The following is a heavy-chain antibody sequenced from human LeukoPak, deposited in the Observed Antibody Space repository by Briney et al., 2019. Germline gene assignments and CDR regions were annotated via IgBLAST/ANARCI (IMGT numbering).Heavy chain of an antibody. V-gene: IGHV4-59*01. CDR1: GGSISSYY. Sequence: TSETLSLTCTVSGGSISSYYWSWIRQPPGKGLEWIGYIYYSGSTNYNPSLKSRVTISVDTSKNQFSLKLSSVTAADTAVYYCAGGRQWLVSKEPFDYWGQGTLVTVSS. CDR2: IYYSGST. D-gene: IGHD6-19*01. CDR3: AGGRQWLVSKEPFDY. J-gene: IGHJ4*02.